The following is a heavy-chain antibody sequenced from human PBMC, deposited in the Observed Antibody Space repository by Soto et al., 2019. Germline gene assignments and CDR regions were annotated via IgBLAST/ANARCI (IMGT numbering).Heavy chain of an antibody. Sequence: QVQLQEPGPRLVSPSETLSRTCTVSGASVTSGDFYWSWIRQPPGKGLEWIGYVYYNESAYYNPSLKSRTGIPVDTYNNHFTLELSSVTAADPAVYYCAALLAGGWGQGSLVTVSS. CDR2: VYYNESA. D-gene: IGHD3-10*01. CDR3: AALLAGG. J-gene: IGHJ4*02. CDR1: GASVTSGDFY. V-gene: IGHV4-30-4*01.